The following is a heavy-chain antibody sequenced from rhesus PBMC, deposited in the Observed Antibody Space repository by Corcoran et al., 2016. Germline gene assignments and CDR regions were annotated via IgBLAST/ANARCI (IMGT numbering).Heavy chain of an antibody. Sequence: QVQLQESGPGLVKPSQTLSLTCAISGDSVSSNSATWNWIRQSPSRGLEWLGRTYYRSKWYNDYAQSVQKRISLNPDTSKNQFSLQLNSVTPEDMAVYYCARDVAAAGPFDYWGQGVLVTVSS. CDR2: TYYRSKWYN. CDR3: ARDVAAAGPFDY. D-gene: IGHD6-25*01. V-gene: IGHV6-1*01. J-gene: IGHJ4*01. CDR1: GDSVSSNSAT.